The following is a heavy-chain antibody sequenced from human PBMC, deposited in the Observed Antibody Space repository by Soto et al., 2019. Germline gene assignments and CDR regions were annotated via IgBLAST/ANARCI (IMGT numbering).Heavy chain of an antibody. D-gene: IGHD7-27*01. CDR3: ARESVTGDSRGYYYYGMDV. V-gene: IGHV4-59*01. CDR1: GGSISSYY. J-gene: IGHJ6*02. Sequence: PSETLSLTCTVSGGSISSYYWSWIRQPPGKGLEWIGYIYYSGSTNYNPSLKSRVTISVDTSKNQFSLKLSSVTAADTAVYYCARESVTGDSRGYYYYGMDVWGQGTTVTVS. CDR2: IYYSGST.